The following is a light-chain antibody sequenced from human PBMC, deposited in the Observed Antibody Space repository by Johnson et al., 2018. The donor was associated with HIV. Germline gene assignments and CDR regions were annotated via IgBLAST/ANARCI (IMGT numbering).Light chain of an antibody. CDR1: SSNIGNNY. V-gene: IGLV1-51*01. CDR3: GTWESSLMTPNYG. Sequence: LTQPPSVSAAPGQKVTISCSGTSSNIGNNYVSWYQHLPGTAPKVLIYDNDKRPSGIPDRFSGSKSGTSATLGLSGLPTGDEAAYYFGTWESSLMTPNYGFGAGTKVTVL. J-gene: IGLJ1*01. CDR2: DND.